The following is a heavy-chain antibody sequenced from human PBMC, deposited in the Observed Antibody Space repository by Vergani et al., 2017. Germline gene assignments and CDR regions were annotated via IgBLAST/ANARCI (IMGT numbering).Heavy chain of an antibody. CDR1: GGSISRGGYS. CDR3: ARDSDRGVDY. Sequence: QVQLQESGPGLVKPSQTLSLTCTVSGGSISRGGYSWSWLRQHPGKGLEWIGYIYYSGSTYYNPSLKSRVTIAVDTSKNQFSLKLSSVTAADTAVYYCARDSDRGVDYWGQGTLVIVSS. D-gene: IGHD3-16*01. J-gene: IGHJ4*02. CDR2: IYYSGST. V-gene: IGHV4-31*03.